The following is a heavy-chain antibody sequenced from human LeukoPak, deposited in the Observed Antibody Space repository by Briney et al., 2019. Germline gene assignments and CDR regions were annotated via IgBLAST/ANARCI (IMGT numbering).Heavy chain of an antibody. CDR1: GFTVSNSY. D-gene: IGHD6-13*01. CDR2: NFGGGGG. CDR3: ARESRSSTLYVQFDY. Sequence: GGSLRLSCAASGFTVSNSYMSWVRQAPEKGLECVSVNFGGGGGYYADSVKGRFTISRDNSKNTVYLQMNSLRPEDTAVYYCARESRSSTLYVQFDYWGQGTLVTVSS. J-gene: IGHJ4*02. V-gene: IGHV3-53*01.